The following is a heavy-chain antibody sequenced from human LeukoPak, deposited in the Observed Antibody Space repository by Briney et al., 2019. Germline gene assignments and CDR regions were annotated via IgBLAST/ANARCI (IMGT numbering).Heavy chain of an antibody. D-gene: IGHD5-24*01. CDR2: IYYSGST. Sequence: PSETLSLTCSVSGGSISSFYWSWIRQPPGKGLEWIGYIYYSGSTNYNPSVKSRVTISVDTSKNQFSLKLSSVTAADTAVYYCARAVGGYNYFDYWGQGTLVTVSS. V-gene: IGHV4-59*01. CDR3: ARAVGGYNYFDY. CDR1: GGSISSFY. J-gene: IGHJ4*02.